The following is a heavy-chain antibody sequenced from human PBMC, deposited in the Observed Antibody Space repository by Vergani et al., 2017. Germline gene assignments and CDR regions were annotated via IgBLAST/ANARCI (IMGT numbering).Heavy chain of an antibody. CDR2: MNPNSGNT. D-gene: IGHD2-2*01. J-gene: IGHJ6*03. V-gene: IGHV1-8*01. CDR1: GYTFTSYD. CDR3: ATLGLGYCSSTSCYRDYYYYMDV. Sequence: QVQLVQSGAEVKKPGASVKVSCKASGYTFTSYDINWVRQATGQGLEWMGWMNPNSGNTGYAQKFQGRVTMTRNTSISTAYMELSSLRSEDTAVYYCATLGLGYCSSTSCYRDYYYYMDVWGKGTTVTVSS.